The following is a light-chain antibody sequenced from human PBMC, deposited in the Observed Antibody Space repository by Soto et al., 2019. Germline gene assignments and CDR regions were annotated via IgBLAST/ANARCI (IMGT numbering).Light chain of an antibody. J-gene: IGLJ2*01. Sequence: QLVLTQSSSASASLGSSVKLTCTLSSGHGSYIIAWHQQQPGKAPRYLMKVESSGSYNKGGGVPDRFSGSSSGADRYLTISNLQFEDEADYYCETWDSYNRVFGGGTKLTVL. V-gene: IGLV4-60*02. CDR1: SGHGSYI. CDR3: ETWDSYNRV. CDR2: VESSGSY.